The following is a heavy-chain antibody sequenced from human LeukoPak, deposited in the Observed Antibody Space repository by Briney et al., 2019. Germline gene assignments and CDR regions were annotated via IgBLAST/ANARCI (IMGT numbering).Heavy chain of an antibody. Sequence: SVKVSCKASGDSFSSYAISWVRQAPGQGLEWMGGIIPIFGTANYAQKFQGRVTITADESTSTAYMELSSLRSEDTAVYYCASSTKRTGYFDYWGQGTLVTVSS. V-gene: IGHV1-69*13. CDR3: ASSTKRTGYFDY. CDR2: IIPIFGTA. CDR1: GDSFSSYA. J-gene: IGHJ4*02. D-gene: IGHD2/OR15-2a*01.